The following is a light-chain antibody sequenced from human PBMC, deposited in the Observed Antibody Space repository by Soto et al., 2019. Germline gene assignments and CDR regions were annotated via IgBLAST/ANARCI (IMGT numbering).Light chain of an antibody. J-gene: IGKJ5*01. CDR2: GAS. CDR1: QSVSSN. Sequence: EIVMTQSPATLSVSPGERATLSCRASQSVSSNLAWYQQKPGQAPRLLIYGASTRATGIPARFSGSGSGTESPTTISSQQSEDFAVYYCQQYNNWPHTFGQGTRLEIK. V-gene: IGKV3-15*01. CDR3: QQYNNWPHT.